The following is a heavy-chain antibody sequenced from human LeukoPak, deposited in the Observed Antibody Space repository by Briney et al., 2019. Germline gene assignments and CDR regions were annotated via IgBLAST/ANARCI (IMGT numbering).Heavy chain of an antibody. CDR1: GYTLTDLA. CDR3: ATVGGTRYFDWPH. D-gene: IGHD3-9*01. Sequence: ASVKVSCKVSGYTLTDLAMHWVRQAPGKGLEWMGGFDPEDGETIYAQKFQGRVTMTEDTSTDTAYMELSSLRSEDTAVYYCATVGGTRYFDWPHWGQGTLVTVSS. CDR2: FDPEDGET. V-gene: IGHV1-24*01. J-gene: IGHJ4*02.